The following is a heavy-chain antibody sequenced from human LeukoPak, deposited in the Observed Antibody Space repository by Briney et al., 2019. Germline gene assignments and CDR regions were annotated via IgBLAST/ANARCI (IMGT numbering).Heavy chain of an antibody. Sequence: GASVKVSCKASGYTFTAYVMHWVRQAPGQSLEWMGWINSGNGNTKYSQKFQGRVTITRDTSASTAYMELSSLRSEDTAVYYCARDIYGSGSYGGYYYGMDVWGQGTTVTVSS. CDR2: INSGNGNT. CDR1: GYTFTAYV. D-gene: IGHD3-10*01. CDR3: ARDIYGSGSYGGYYYGMDV. J-gene: IGHJ6*02. V-gene: IGHV1-3*01.